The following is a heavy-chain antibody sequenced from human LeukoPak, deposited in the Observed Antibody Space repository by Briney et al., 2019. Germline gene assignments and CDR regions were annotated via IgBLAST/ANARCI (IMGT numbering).Heavy chain of an antibody. D-gene: IGHD3-22*01. CDR3: AGPHLGYDSSGYYPEDAFDI. Sequence: GESLKISCKGSGYSFTSYWIGWVRQMPGKGLEWMGIIYPGDSDTRYSPSFQGQVTISADKSISTAYLQWSSLKASDTAMYYCAGPHLGYDSSGYYPEDAFDIWGQGTMVTVSS. CDR2: IYPGDSDT. J-gene: IGHJ3*02. CDR1: GYSFTSYW. V-gene: IGHV5-51*01.